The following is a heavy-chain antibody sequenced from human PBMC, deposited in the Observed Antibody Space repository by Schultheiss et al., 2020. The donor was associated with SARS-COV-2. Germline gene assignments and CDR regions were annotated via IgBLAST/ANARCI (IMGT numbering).Heavy chain of an antibody. J-gene: IGHJ6*02. CDR2: IYYSGST. V-gene: IGHV4-59*12. CDR3: ARGKLQGDYYGMDV. CDR1: GGSISSYY. Sequence: SETLSLTCTVSGGSISSYYWSWIRQPPGKGLEWIGYIYYSGSTNYNPSLKSRVTISVDTSKNQFSLKLSSVTAADTAVYYCARGKLQGDYYGMDVWGQGTTVTVSS.